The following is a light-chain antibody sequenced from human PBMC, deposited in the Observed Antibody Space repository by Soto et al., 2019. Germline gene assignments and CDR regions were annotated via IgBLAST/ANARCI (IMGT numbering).Light chain of an antibody. V-gene: IGKV3-20*01. CDR3: QQYGSSYT. Sequence: EIVLTQSPGTLSLSPGEGATLSCRASQSVRSNYLAWYQQKPGQSPRLLIYGASTRATGITDRFSGSGSRTDLTLTISRLEPEDFALYYCQQYGSSYTFGPGTKVDIK. CDR1: QSVRSNY. J-gene: IGKJ3*01. CDR2: GAS.